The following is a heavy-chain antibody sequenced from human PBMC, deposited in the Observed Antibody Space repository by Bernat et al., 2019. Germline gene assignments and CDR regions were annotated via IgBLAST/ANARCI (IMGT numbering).Heavy chain of an antibody. CDR1: GFTFSSYE. CDR2: ISSSGSTI. D-gene: IGHD6-19*01. V-gene: IGHV3-48*03. J-gene: IGHJ4*02. Sequence: EVQLVESGGGLVQPGGSLRLSCAASGFTFSSYEMNWVRQAPGKGLEWVSYISSSGSTIYYADSENGEYTISRDNAKNSLYQQMNSLRAEDTAVYYCAREALSEQWLVPDFDYWGQGTLVTVSS. CDR3: AREALSEQWLVPDFDY.